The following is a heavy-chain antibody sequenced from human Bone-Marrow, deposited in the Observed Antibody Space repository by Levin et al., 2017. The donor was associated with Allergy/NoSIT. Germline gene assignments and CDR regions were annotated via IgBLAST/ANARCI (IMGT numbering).Heavy chain of an antibody. D-gene: IGHD1-1*01. CDR2: MSYDGSNE. J-gene: IGHJ6*02. CDR3: ARDLERLSLSYYYGLDV. V-gene: IGHV3-30*14. Sequence: GGSLRLSCAASGFTFSSYFMHWVRQAPGKGLEWVAVMSYDGSNEYYADSVKGRFTISRDNPKNTLYLQMNSLRGEDTAVYYCARDLERLSLSYYYGLDVWGQGTTVTVSS. CDR1: GFTFSSYF.